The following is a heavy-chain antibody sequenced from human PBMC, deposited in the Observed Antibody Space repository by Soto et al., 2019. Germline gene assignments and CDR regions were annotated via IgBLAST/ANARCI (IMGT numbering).Heavy chain of an antibody. D-gene: IGHD3-10*01. Sequence: QVQLVQSGAEVKKPGASVRLSCKTSTYTFTTYYMHWVRQAPGHGLEWMGIINPGSGGTTYAQKFQDRVTMTRDTSTSTVYMDLNSLRSDDTAVYYCATGFGVHSRRAYYFDYWGQGTLVTVSS. CDR2: INPGSGGT. J-gene: IGHJ4*02. V-gene: IGHV1-46*01. CDR3: ATGFGVHSRRAYYFDY. CDR1: TYTFTTYY.